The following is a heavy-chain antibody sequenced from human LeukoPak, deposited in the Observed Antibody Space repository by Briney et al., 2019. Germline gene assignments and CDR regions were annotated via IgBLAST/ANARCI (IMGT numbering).Heavy chain of an antibody. CDR2: IDSSGNTI. J-gene: IGHJ4*02. Sequence: GGSLRLSCAASGFTFSTFEMNWVRQAPGKGLEWVSSIDSSGNTIYYADSVKGRFTISRDNAKNSLYLQMNSLRAEDTAVYYCAKRGYWGQGTLVTVSS. CDR3: AKRGY. CDR1: GFTFSTFE. V-gene: IGHV3-48*03.